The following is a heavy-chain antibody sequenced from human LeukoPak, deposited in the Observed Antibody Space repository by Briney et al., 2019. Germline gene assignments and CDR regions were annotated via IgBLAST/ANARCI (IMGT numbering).Heavy chain of an antibody. V-gene: IGHV3-21*01. CDR2: ISSSSSYI. Sequence: GGVLRLSCAASGFTFSSYAMNWVRQAPGKGLEWVSSISSSSSYIYYADSVKGRFTISRDNAKNSLYLQMNSLRAEDTAVYYCARGSNIVVVPAATSEAFDIWGQGTMVTVSS. CDR3: ARGSNIVVVPAATSEAFDI. D-gene: IGHD2-2*01. J-gene: IGHJ3*02. CDR1: GFTFSSYA.